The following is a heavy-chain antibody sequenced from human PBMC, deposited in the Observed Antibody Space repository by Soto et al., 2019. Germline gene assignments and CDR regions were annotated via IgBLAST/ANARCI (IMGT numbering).Heavy chain of an antibody. CDR1: GGSISKFY. V-gene: IGHV4-4*07. J-gene: IGHJ5*02. CDR2: VYATGTT. CDR3: VRDGSKSLRDWFDP. Sequence: SETLSLTCNGSGGSISKFYWAWIRKTAGNGLEWMGRVYATGTTDYNPSLRSRVAMSVDISKKTFSLRLRSVTGADSGVYYCVRDGSKSLRDWFDPWGQGILVTLSS.